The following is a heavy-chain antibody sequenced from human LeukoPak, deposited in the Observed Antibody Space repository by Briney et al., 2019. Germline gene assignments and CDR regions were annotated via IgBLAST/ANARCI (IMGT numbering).Heavy chain of an antibody. Sequence: SGPTLVNPTQTLTLTCTFSGFSLSTSGMRVSWIRQPPGKALEWLARIDWDDDKFYSTSLKTRLTISKDTSKNQVVLTMTNMDPVDTATYYCARIAEYSSSWSLDYWGQGTLVTVSS. CDR2: IDWDDDK. J-gene: IGHJ4*02. V-gene: IGHV2-70*04. CDR3: ARIAEYSSSWSLDY. D-gene: IGHD6-13*01. CDR1: GFSLSTSGMR.